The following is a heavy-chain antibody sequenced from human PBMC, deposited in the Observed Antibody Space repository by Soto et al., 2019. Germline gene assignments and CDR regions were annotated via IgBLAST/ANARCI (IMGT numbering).Heavy chain of an antibody. D-gene: IGHD5-18*01. CDR3: ANRDTSMVTRYYYGMDV. CDR1: GFSFSSYA. CDR2: ISGSGDTT. V-gene: IGHV3-23*01. J-gene: IGHJ6*02. Sequence: PGGSLRLSCAASGFSFSSYAMSWVRQAPGKGLEWVSAISGSGDTTYYADSVRGRFTISRDNSKNTLYLQMNSLRAEDTAVYYCANRDTSMVTRYYYGMDVWGQGTAVTVSS.